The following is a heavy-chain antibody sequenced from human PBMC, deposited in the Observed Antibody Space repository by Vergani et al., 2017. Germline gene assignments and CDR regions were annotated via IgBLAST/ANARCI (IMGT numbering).Heavy chain of an antibody. Sequence: QVQLVQSGAEVKKPGSSVKVSCKASGGTFSSYAISWVRQAPGQRLEWMGWINAGNGNTKYSQKFQGRVTITRDTSASTAYMELSSLRSEDTAVYYCARAPLTYDWYFDLWGRGTLVTVSS. D-gene: IGHD1-14*01. V-gene: IGHV1-3*01. CDR1: GGTFSSYA. CDR2: INAGNGNT. J-gene: IGHJ2*01. CDR3: ARAPLTYDWYFDL.